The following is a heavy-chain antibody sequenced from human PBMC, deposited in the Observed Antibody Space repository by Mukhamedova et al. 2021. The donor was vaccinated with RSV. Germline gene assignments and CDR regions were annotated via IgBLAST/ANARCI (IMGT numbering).Heavy chain of an antibody. Sequence: YYADSVKGLFTISRDNAKNSLYLQMNGLRAEDTAAYYCARRYCTTTSCFFDYWGQGARVTVSS. D-gene: IGHD2-2*01. J-gene: IGHJ4*02. CDR3: ARRYCTTTSCFFDY. V-gene: IGHV3-48*03.